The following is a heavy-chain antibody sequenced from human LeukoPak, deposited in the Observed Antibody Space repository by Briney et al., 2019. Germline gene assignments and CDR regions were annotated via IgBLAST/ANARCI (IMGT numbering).Heavy chain of an antibody. D-gene: IGHD3-22*01. CDR1: GGSISFYY. CDR2: IYTSGST. CDR3: ARGTYYDSTAYYWFDP. V-gene: IGHV4-4*07. J-gene: IGHJ5*02. Sequence: SETLSLTCTVSGGSISFYYWSWIRQPAGKGRGWIGRIYTSGSTNYNPSLKSRVTISLDKSKNQFSLKLSSVTAADTAVYYCARGTYYDSTAYYWFDPWGQGTLVTVSS.